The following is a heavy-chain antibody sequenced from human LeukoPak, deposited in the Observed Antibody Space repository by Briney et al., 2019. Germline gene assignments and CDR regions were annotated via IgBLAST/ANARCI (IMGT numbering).Heavy chain of an antibody. CDR1: GYSISSGFY. J-gene: IGHJ4*02. D-gene: IGHD6-19*01. CDR3: TRDPFSSGWSDS. V-gene: IGHV4-38-2*02. CDR2: IYHIGSV. Sequence: PSETLSLTCEVSGYSISSGFYWGCIRQTPGKGLEWIGSIYHIGSVFYNPSLKSRVNISVDTSKNQFSLNLISVTAADAALYFCTRDPFSSGWSDSWGPGILVTVAS.